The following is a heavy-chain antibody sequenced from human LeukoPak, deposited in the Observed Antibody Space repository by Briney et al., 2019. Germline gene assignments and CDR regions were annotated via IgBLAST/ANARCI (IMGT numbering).Heavy chain of an antibody. J-gene: IGHJ5*02. V-gene: IGHV1-69*13. CDR1: GGTFSSYA. Sequence: SVKVSCKASGGTFSSYAISWVQQAPGQGLEWMGGIIPIFGTANYAQKFQGRVTITADESTSTAYMELSSLRSEDTAVYYCATDVDTAPGWFDPWGQGTLVTVSS. D-gene: IGHD5-18*01. CDR3: ATDVDTAPGWFDP. CDR2: IIPIFGTA.